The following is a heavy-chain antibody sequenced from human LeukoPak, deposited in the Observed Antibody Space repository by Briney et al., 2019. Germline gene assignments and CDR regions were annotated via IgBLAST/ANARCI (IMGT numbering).Heavy chain of an antibody. CDR3: AKRLGDQRAFDY. D-gene: IGHD2-21*02. V-gene: IGHV3-23*01. CDR2: ISGTNGTI. J-gene: IGHJ4*02. CDR1: GFTFSNYA. Sequence: GGSLRLSCAASGFTFSNYAMSWVRQAPGKRLEWVSGISGTNGTINYADPVKGRFTISRDNSKNTVYLQMNSLRAEDTAVYYCAKRLGDQRAFDYWGQGTLVTVSS.